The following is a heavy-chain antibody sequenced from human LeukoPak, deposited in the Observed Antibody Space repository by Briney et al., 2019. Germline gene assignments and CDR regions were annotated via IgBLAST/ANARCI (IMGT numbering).Heavy chain of an antibody. Sequence: ASVKVSCKASGYTFTNYGISWVRQAPGQGLEWMGWISAYNGNTNYAQKFQGRITMTTDTSTSTAYMELRSLRSDDTAVYYCARVTMIVVGPGIDAFDIWGQGTMVTVSS. V-gene: IGHV1-18*01. CDR1: GYTFTNYG. D-gene: IGHD3-22*01. CDR2: ISAYNGNT. J-gene: IGHJ3*02. CDR3: ARVTMIVVGPGIDAFDI.